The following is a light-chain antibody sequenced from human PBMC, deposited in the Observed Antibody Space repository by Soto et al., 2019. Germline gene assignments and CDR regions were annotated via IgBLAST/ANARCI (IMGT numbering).Light chain of an antibody. CDR2: RTS. CDR3: QQFNPYSLTWT. Sequence: DIQMTQSPSTLSASVGDRVTITCRASQSISDWLAWYQQKPGKAPKLLIYRTSTLESGVPSRFSGSGSGTEFTLTISSLQPDDFATYYCQQFNPYSLTWTFGQGTKV. CDR1: QSISDW. J-gene: IGKJ1*01. V-gene: IGKV1-5*03.